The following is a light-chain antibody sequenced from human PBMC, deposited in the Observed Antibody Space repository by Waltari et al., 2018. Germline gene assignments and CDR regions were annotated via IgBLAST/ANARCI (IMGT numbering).Light chain of an antibody. Sequence: QSALTQPASVSGSPGQSITISCTGTRSDVGGYNRVSWYQQHPNKAPKLIIYEGVKRPLGVSNRFSGSKSGNTASLTISGLQAEDEADYYCCSYAGGSTFVFGTGTEVTVL. J-gene: IGLJ1*01. CDR2: EGV. CDR3: CSYAGGSTFV. CDR1: RSDVGGYNR. V-gene: IGLV2-23*03.